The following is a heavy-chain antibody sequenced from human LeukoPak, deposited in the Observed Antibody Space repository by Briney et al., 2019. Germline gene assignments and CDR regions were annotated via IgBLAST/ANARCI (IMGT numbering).Heavy chain of an antibody. Sequence: GRCLRLSCAASGFTFSSYDMHWVRQAPGKGLEWVAVISYDGSNKYYADSVKGRFTISRDNSKNTLFLQMNSLRAEDTAVYYCAKAGTYDSSGYSIDYWGQGTLVTVSS. CDR1: GFTFSSYD. V-gene: IGHV3-30*04. CDR2: ISYDGSNK. CDR3: AKAGTYDSSGYSIDY. J-gene: IGHJ4*02. D-gene: IGHD3-22*01.